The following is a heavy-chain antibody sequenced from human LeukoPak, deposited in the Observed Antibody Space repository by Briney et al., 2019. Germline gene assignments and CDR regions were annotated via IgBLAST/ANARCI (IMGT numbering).Heavy chain of an antibody. Sequence: GESLKISCKGSGYSFTSYWIGWVRQMPGKGLEWMGIIYPGDSDTRYSPSFQGQVTISADKSISTAYLQWSSLKASDTAMYYRATGVVATILGLGAFDIWGQGTMVTVSS. V-gene: IGHV5-51*01. J-gene: IGHJ3*02. D-gene: IGHD5-12*01. CDR2: IYPGDSDT. CDR3: ATGVVATILGLGAFDI. CDR1: GYSFTSYW.